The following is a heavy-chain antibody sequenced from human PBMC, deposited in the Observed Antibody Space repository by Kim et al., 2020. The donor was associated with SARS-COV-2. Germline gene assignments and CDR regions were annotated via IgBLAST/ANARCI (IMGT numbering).Heavy chain of an antibody. CDR2: IYYSGST. J-gene: IGHJ4*02. D-gene: IGHD2-21*02. CDR1: GGSISSYY. Sequence: SETLSLTCTVSGGSISSYYWSWIRQPPGKGLEWIGYIYYSGSTNYNPSLKSRVTISVDTSKNQFSLKLSSVTAADTAVYYCARLDLGSWGVTAINGFDYWGQGTLVTVSS. CDR3: ARLDLGSWGVTAINGFDY. V-gene: IGHV4-59*01.